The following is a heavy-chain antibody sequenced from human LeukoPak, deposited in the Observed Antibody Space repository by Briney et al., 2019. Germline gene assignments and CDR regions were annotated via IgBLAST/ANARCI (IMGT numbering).Heavy chain of an antibody. J-gene: IGHJ5*02. CDR3: ARMPDILTGLDL. V-gene: IGHV4-59*01. D-gene: IGHD3-9*01. CDR2: IYYSGAT. CDR1: GGSISSYY. Sequence: SETLSLTCTVSGGSISSYYWSWIRQPPGKGLEWIAYIYYSGATNYNPSLKSRVTISVDTSKMQFSLKLSSVTPADTAVYYCARMPDILTGLDLWGQGALVSVSS.